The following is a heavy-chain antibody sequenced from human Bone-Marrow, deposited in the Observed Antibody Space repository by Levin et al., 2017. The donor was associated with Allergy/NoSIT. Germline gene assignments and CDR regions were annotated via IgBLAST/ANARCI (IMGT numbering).Heavy chain of an antibody. CDR1: GASIRSYY. Sequence: SETLSLTCTVSGASIRSYYWSWIRQPPGKGLEWIGYISNSGTTDYIPSLKSRVTISADTSRNQFSLKLSSVTAADTAVYYCARGWELLDWGQGTLVTVSS. D-gene: IGHD1-26*01. CDR3: ARGWELLD. V-gene: IGHV4-59*08. CDR2: ISNSGTT. J-gene: IGHJ4*02.